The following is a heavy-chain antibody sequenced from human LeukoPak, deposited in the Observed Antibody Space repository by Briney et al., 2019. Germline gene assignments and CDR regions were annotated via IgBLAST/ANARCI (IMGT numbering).Heavy chain of an antibody. CDR1: GYTFTGYY. Sequence: GASVKVPCKASGYTFTGYYMHWVRQAPGQGLEWMGWINPKSGGTNYAQKFQGRVTMTRDTSIHTAYMELSRLRSDDTAVYYCAREEYGFDPWGQGTLVTVSS. CDR3: AREEYGFDP. D-gene: IGHD2-2*01. CDR2: INPKSGGT. J-gene: IGHJ5*02. V-gene: IGHV1-2*02.